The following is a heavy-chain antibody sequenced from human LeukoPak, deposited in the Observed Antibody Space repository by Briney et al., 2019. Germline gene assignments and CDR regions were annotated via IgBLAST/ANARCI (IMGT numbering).Heavy chain of an antibody. V-gene: IGHV1-69*01. CDR3: ASQLWFDP. CDR2: IIPIFGTA. CDR1: GGTFSCYA. Sequence: SMKGSCKVTGGTFSCYAISWVRQAPGQGLEWMGGIIPIFGTANYAQKFQGRVTITADESTSTAYMELSSLRSEDTAVYYCASQLWFDPWGQGTLVTVSS. J-gene: IGHJ5*02. D-gene: IGHD1-1*01.